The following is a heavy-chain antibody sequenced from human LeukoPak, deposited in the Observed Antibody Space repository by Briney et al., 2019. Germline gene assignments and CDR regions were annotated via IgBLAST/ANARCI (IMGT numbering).Heavy chain of an antibody. Sequence: PSETLSLTSAVYGGSFSGNYWSWIRQPPGKGLEWIGEITHSGSTNYDPSLKSRVTISGDTCKDQFSLKLSSVTAADTAVYYCARGRGTQLWPPRSPGGRYFDYGGQGTLVTVSS. CDR1: GGSFSGNY. D-gene: IGHD5-18*01. V-gene: IGHV4-34*01. CDR3: ARGRGTQLWPPRSPGGRYFDY. J-gene: IGHJ4*02. CDR2: ITHSGST.